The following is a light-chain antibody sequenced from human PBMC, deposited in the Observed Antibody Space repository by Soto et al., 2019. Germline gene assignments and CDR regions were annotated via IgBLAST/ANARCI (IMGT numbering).Light chain of an antibody. CDR2: GAS. CDR1: QSVSSSD. J-gene: IGKJ2*01. CDR3: QQYGNSEYT. V-gene: IGKV3-20*01. Sequence: EIVLTQSPGTLSLAPGERATLSYRASQSVSSSDLAWYQQKPGQAPRLLIYGASSRATGIPDRFSGSGSGTDFTLTISRLEPEDFAVYYCQQYGNSEYTFGQGTKLEIK.